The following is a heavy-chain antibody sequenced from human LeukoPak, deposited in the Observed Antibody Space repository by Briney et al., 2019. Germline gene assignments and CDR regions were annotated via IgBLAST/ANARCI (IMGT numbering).Heavy chain of an antibody. CDR2: IYYSGST. Sequence: SSQTLSLTCTVSGGSISSYYWSWIRQPPGKGLEWIGYIYYSGSTNYNPSLKSRVTISVDTSKNQFSLKLSSVTAADTAVYYCAREGILGPYNYFDYWGQGTLVTVSS. CDR3: AREGILGPYNYFDY. D-gene: IGHD2-2*02. CDR1: GGSISSYY. J-gene: IGHJ4*02. V-gene: IGHV4-59*01.